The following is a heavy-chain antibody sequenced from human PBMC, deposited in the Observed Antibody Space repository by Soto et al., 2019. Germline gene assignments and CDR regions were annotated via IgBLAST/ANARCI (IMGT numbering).Heavy chain of an antibody. J-gene: IGHJ3*02. D-gene: IGHD6-19*01. CDR3: ARVRIAVAGTVVAFDI. V-gene: IGHV1-18*01. CDR1: GYTFTSYG. CDR2: ISAYNGNT. Sequence: GASVKVSCKASGYTFTSYGISWVRQAPGQGLEWMGWISAYNGNTNYAQKLQGRVTMTTDTSTSTAYMELRSLRSDDTAVYHCARVRIAVAGTVVAFDIWGKGTMVTVSS.